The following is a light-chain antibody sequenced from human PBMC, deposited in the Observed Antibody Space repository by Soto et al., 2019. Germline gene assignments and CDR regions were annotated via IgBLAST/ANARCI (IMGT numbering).Light chain of an antibody. Sequence: DIQMTQSPSSLSASVGDRVTITCRASQTINTYVNWYQHKPGEAPRLLIYETSTLESGVPSRFSAGGSGADFTLTISSLQPEDIATYYCQQTHNFPVTFGQGTRLEI. V-gene: IGKV1-39*01. CDR1: QTINTY. CDR3: QQTHNFPVT. J-gene: IGKJ5*01. CDR2: ETS.